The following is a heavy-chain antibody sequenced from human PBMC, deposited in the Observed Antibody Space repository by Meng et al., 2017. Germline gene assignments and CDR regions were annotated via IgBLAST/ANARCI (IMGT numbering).Heavy chain of an antibody. Sequence: VRVCQSEPEVNQQRPHGKVSCKASGYTFTSYGISWVRQAPEQGLEWMGWISAYNGNTNYTQKLQGRVTMTTDTSTSTAYMELRSLRSDDTAVYYCARVSHTYYYDSSGYYPSDYWGQGTLVTVSS. CDR3: ARVSHTYYYDSSGYYPSDY. CDR1: GYTFTSYG. V-gene: IGHV1-18*01. D-gene: IGHD3-22*01. J-gene: IGHJ4*02. CDR2: ISAYNGNT.